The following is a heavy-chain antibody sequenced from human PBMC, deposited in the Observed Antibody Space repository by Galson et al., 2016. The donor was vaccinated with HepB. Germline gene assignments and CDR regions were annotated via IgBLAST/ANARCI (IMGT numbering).Heavy chain of an antibody. CDR2: INPSSGGT. CDR1: GYTFTDYD. V-gene: IGHV1-2*02. J-gene: IGHJ4*02. D-gene: IGHD3-10*01. Sequence: SVKVSCKASGYTFTDYDIHWVRQAPGQGLKWMGWINPSSGGTRYVQKFQGRVTMTGDTSINTAYMELTRVRSDDTAVYYCSRHHQRSGSGSYHSDFDYWGQGTLVTVAS. CDR3: SRHHQRSGSGSYHSDFDY.